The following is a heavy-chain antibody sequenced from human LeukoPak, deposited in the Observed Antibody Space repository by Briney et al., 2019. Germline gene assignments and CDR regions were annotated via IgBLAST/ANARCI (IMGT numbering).Heavy chain of an antibody. D-gene: IGHD4-17*01. V-gene: IGHV3-23*01. J-gene: IGHJ4*02. CDR3: AKLHDYGDYYFDY. CDR1: GFTFSSYA. Sequence: GGSLSLSCAASGFTFSSYAMSWVRQAPGKGLEWVSAISGSGGSTYYADSVKGRFTISRDNSKNTLYLQMNSLRAEDTAVYYCAKLHDYGDYYFDYWGQGTLVTVSS. CDR2: ISGSGGST.